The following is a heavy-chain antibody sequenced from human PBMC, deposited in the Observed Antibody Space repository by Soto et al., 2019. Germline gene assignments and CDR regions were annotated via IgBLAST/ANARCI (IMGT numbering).Heavy chain of an antibody. CDR2: IYPGDSDT. V-gene: IGHV5-51*01. CDR1: GYSSNTYW. J-gene: IGHJ6*02. CDR3: AITSADGKYYYGRDF. D-gene: IGHD6-13*01. Sequence: GEALKISCKGSGYSSNTYWNGWVRQMPGKGLEWMGIIYPGDSDTRYSPSFQGQVTISADKSISTAYLQWSSLKASDTAMYYCAITSADGKYYYGRDFSGQGTTV.